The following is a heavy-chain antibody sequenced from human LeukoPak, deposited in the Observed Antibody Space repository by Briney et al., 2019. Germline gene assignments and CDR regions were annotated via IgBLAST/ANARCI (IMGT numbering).Heavy chain of an antibody. CDR2: IKYDGSGK. J-gene: IGHJ4*02. V-gene: IGHV3-7*01. CDR3: ARDLFSGSYQEDF. CDR1: GFTLSR. D-gene: IGHD1-26*01. Sequence: GGSLRLSCAASGFTLSRMSWVRQAPGKGLEWVANIKYDGSGKYYADSVKGRFTISGDDAKNSLYLEMNRLRVEDTAVYYCARDLFSGSYQEDFWGQGTLVTVSS.